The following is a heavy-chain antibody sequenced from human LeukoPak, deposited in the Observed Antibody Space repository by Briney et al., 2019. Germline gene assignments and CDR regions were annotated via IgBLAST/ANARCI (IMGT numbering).Heavy chain of an antibody. CDR2: IYYSGST. CDR3: ARSPDDATVYYGMDV. CDR1: GASISSGDYY. V-gene: IGHV4-30-4*01. J-gene: IGHJ6*02. Sequence: PSETLSLTCTVSGASISSGDYYWSWIRQPPGKGLEWIGFIYYSGSTYYNPSFKSRITISVDTSKNQFSLKLSSVTAADTAVYYCARSPDDATVYYGMDVWGQGTTVTVSS.